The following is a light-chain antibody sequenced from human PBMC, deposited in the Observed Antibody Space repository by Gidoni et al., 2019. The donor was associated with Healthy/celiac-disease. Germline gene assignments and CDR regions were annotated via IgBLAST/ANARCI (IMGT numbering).Light chain of an antibody. Sequence: DIQMTQSPSSLSASVGDRVTITCRASKSISSYLTWYQQKPGKAPKLLIYAASRLQSGVPSRFSGSGYGTDLTLTISSLQPEDFATDYCQQSYSTPITFXQXTRLEIK. CDR2: AAS. V-gene: IGKV1-39*01. CDR3: QQSYSTPIT. CDR1: KSISSY. J-gene: IGKJ5*01.